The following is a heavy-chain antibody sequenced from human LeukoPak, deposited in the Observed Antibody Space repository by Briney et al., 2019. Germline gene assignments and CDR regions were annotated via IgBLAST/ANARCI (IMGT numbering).Heavy chain of an antibody. CDR1: GGSISRSSYY. CDR2: IYYSGST. CDR3: ARGRIKQLVRDRSVWFDP. J-gene: IGHJ5*02. V-gene: IGHV4-39*07. Sequence: PSETLSLTCTVSGGSISRSSYYWGWIRQPPGKGLEWIGSIYYSGSTYYNPSLKSRVTISVDTSKNQYSLKLSSVTAADTAVYYCARGRIKQLVRDRSVWFDPWGQGTLVTVSS. D-gene: IGHD6-6*01.